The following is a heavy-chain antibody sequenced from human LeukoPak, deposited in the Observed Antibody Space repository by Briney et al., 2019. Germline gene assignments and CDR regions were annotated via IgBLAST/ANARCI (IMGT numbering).Heavy chain of an antibody. CDR1: GFTFSDYY. D-gene: IGHD5-18*01. Sequence: NAGGSLRLSCAASGFTFSDYYLSWIRQAPGKGLERISYITNSGSMFYADSVKGRFTVSSDDAKNSLYLQMNSLRAEDTAVYYCARDSKGYSYGYGGDYWGQGTLVTVSS. CDR2: ITNSGSM. J-gene: IGHJ4*02. CDR3: ARDSKGYSYGYGGDY. V-gene: IGHV3-11*04.